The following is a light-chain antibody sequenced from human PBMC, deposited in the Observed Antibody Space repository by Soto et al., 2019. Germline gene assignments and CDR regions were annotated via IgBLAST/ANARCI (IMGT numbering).Light chain of an antibody. J-gene: IGKJ5*01. CDR2: KAS. V-gene: IGKV1-5*03. CDR3: QQYDSYSYT. CDR1: QSISSW. Sequence: DIQMTQSPSILSASVGARVTITCRASQSISSWLAWYQQKPGKAPNLLIYKASGLESGVPPRFSGSVSGTELTITISSLQPDDGETYDGQQYDSYSYTFGQGTRLEIK.